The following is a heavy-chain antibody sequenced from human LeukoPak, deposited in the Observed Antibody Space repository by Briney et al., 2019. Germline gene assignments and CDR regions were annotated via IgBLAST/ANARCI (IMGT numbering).Heavy chain of an antibody. CDR2: VWPDEGEQ. J-gene: IGHJ4*02. CDR3: ARLFGGVTTFDY. Sequence: PGGSLRLSCAGSAFSFSSYSMSWVRQGPGKGQEWVATVWPDEGEQMYVDSVRGRFTISRDNAKSLLYLQMHSLSVEDTAVYFCARLFGGVTTFDYWGQGALVTVSS. D-gene: IGHD4-17*01. V-gene: IGHV3-7*01. CDR1: AFSFSSYS.